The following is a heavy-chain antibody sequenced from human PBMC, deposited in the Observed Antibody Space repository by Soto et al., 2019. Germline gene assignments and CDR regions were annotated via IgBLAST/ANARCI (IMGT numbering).Heavy chain of an antibody. Sequence: GGSLRLSCAASGFTFSDHNMDWVRQAPGKGLEWVGRARKKANSYSTEYAASVKGRFTISRDDSKNSLYLQMNSLKTGDTAVYYCARVDSNGYRLSYWGQGTLVTVSS. CDR1: GFTFSDHN. V-gene: IGHV3-72*01. J-gene: IGHJ4*02. D-gene: IGHD3-22*01. CDR3: ARVDSNGYRLSY. CDR2: ARKKANSYST.